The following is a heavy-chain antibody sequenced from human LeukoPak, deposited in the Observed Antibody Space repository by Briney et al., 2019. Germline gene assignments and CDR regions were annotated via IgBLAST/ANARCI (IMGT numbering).Heavy chain of an antibody. Sequence: GGSLRLSCATSGFTFNNYNMNWVRQAPGRALEWVSSITSSGAYIFYADSVKGRFTISRDNAKNSLYLQMNSLGPEDTAVYYXXXXXXXXXXXNYYYYYMDVWGKGTTVTISS. V-gene: IGHV3-21*01. CDR3: XXXXXXXXXXNYYYYYMDV. CDR1: GFTFNNYN. CDR2: ITSSGAYI. J-gene: IGHJ6*03.